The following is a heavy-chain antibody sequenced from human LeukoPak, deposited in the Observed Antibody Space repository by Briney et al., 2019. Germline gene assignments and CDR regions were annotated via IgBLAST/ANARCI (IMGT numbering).Heavy chain of an antibody. D-gene: IGHD1-14*01. CDR3: ARREGRTRSGLLFDY. CDR2: INHSGST. V-gene: IGHV4-34*01. Sequence: SETLSLTCAVYGGSFSGYYWSWIRQPPGKGLEWIGEINHSGSTNYNPSLKSRVTISVDTSKNQFSLTLSSVAAADTAVYYCARREGRTRSGLLFDYWGQGTLVTVSS. J-gene: IGHJ4*02. CDR1: GGSFSGYY.